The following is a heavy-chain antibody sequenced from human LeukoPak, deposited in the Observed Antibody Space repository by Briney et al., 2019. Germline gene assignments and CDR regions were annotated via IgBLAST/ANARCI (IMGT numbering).Heavy chain of an antibody. CDR1: GGPIRNYY. CDR3: ARVYYSSSYDYWYFDL. D-gene: IGHD6-13*01. J-gene: IGHJ2*01. V-gene: IGHV4-59*01. Sequence: SETLSLTCTVSGGPIRNYYWSWIRQPPGKGLEWIGYIYYSGSTNYNPSLKSRVTISVDTSKNQFSLKLSSVTAADTAVYYCARVYYSSSYDYWYFDLWGRGTLVTVSS. CDR2: IYYSGST.